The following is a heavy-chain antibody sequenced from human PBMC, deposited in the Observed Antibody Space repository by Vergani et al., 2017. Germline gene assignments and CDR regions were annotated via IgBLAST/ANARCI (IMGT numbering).Heavy chain of an antibody. J-gene: IGHJ4*02. CDR2: INPSGGQT. Sequence: QVQVVQSGAEVKKSGASVKVSCKTSGYTFSNYYMHWVRQAPGQGLEWMGIINPSGGQTNYAQKFQGRVTMTRDTSTSTVYMELSSLRSEDTAIYYCARGDYVILTGYRYWGQGTLVTVSA. D-gene: IGHD3-9*01. V-gene: IGHV1-46*03. CDR1: GYTFSNYY. CDR3: ARGDYVILTGYRY.